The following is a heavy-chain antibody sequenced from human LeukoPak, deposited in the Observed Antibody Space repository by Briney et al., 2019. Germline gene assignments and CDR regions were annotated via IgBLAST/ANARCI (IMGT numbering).Heavy chain of an antibody. CDR1: GGSISSYY. CDR2: IYTSGST. V-gene: IGHV4-4*07. D-gene: IGHD2-21*02. J-gene: IGHJ3*02. Sequence: SETLSLTCAVSGGSISSYYWSWIRQPAGKGLEWIGRIYTSGSTNYNPSLKSRVTMSVDTSKNQFSLKPNSVTAADTAVYYCARLPGGDSSSVVAFDIWGQGTMVTVSS. CDR3: ARLPGGDSSSVVAFDI.